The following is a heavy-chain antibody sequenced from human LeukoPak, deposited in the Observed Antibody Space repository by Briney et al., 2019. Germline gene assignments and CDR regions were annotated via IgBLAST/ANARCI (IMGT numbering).Heavy chain of an antibody. J-gene: IGHJ4*02. Sequence: ASVKVSCKASRYTFTGYYMNWVRQAPGQGLEWMGWINPNSGGTNYAQKFQGRVTMTRDTSISTAYMELSRLRSDDTAVYYCARVSLDSGVDYWGQGTLVTVSS. D-gene: IGHD3-10*01. CDR1: RYTFTGYY. CDR3: ARVSLDSGVDY. V-gene: IGHV1-2*02. CDR2: INPNSGGT.